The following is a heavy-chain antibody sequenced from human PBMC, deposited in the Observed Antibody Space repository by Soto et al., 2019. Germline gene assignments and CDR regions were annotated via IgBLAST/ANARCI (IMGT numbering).Heavy chain of an antibody. J-gene: IGHJ3*02. Sequence: ASVKVSCKASGYTFTVFYMHCVLQSPGQWREWMGWINPDSGGTNYAQKFQGWVTMTRDTSISTAYMELSRLRSDDTAVYYCAREGGYCSSTSCHRGAFDIWGQGTMVTVSS. CDR2: INPDSGGT. V-gene: IGHV1-2*04. CDR1: GYTFTVFY. D-gene: IGHD2-2*01. CDR3: AREGGYCSSTSCHRGAFDI.